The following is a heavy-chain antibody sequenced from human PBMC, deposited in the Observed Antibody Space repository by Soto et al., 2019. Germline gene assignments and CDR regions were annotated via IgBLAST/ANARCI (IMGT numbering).Heavy chain of an antibody. CDR2: FDPEDGET. J-gene: IGHJ3*02. D-gene: IGHD3-3*01. V-gene: IGHV1-24*01. Sequence: ASVKVSCTVSGYALTELSMHWVRQAPGKGLEWMGGFDPEDGETIYAQKFQGRVTMTEDTSTDTAYMELSSLRSEDTAVYYCATDVWSGYYFHKLDAFDIWGQGTMVTVSS. CDR1: GYALTELS. CDR3: ATDVWSGYYFHKLDAFDI.